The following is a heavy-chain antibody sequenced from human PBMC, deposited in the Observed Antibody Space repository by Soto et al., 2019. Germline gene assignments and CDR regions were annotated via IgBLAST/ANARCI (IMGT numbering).Heavy chain of an antibody. CDR2: ISHTGRT. CDR3: ARDPANLALAVAYFDS. Sequence: SETLSLTCRVSGSSITNSFYWGWIRQSPEKGLEWIGSISHTGRTSYNPSLKSRVSISVDTSKNQFSLTLTSVTAADTAVYYCARDPANLALAVAYFDSWGQGTLVTVSS. D-gene: IGHD2-15*01. CDR1: GSSITNSFY. J-gene: IGHJ4*02. V-gene: IGHV4-38-2*02.